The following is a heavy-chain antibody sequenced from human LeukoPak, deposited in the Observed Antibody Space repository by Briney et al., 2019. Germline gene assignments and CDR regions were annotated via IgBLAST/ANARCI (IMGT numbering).Heavy chain of an antibody. CDR3: ARDRGLAVPGPTPIDY. D-gene: IGHD6-19*01. CDR1: GFIFSSFG. CDR2: ISYDDTKK. J-gene: IGHJ4*02. Sequence: PGRSLRLSCAASGFIFSSFGMHWVRQAPGKGLEWVAVISYDDTKKDFADSVKGRFTISRDNSRNTVYLQMNSLSAEDTAIYYCARDRGLAVPGPTPIDYWGQGTLVTVSS. V-gene: IGHV3-30*03.